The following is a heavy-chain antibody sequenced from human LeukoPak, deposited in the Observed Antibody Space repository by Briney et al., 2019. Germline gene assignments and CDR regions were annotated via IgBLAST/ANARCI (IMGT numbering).Heavy chain of an antibody. J-gene: IGHJ4*02. CDR1: GFTFSSYE. CDR3: AKGGGTGYSSSWYSN. CDR2: ISSSGSTI. Sequence: GGSLRLSCAASGFTFSSYEMNWVRQAPGKGLEWVSYISSSGSTIYYADSVKGRFTISRDNAKNSLYLQMNSLRAEDTAVYYCAKGGGTGYSSSWYSNWGQGTLVTVSS. V-gene: IGHV3-48*03. D-gene: IGHD6-13*01.